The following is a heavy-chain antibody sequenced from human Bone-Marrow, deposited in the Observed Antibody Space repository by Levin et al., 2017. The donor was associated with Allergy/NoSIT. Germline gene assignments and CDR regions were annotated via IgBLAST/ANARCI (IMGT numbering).Heavy chain of an antibody. J-gene: IGHJ5*02. CDR1: GFTFSSYW. V-gene: IGHV3-74*01. CDR3: ARSVMGNWFDP. Sequence: GESLKISCAASGFTFSSYWMHWVRQAPGKGLVWVSRINSDGSSTSYADSVKGRFTISRDNAKNTLYLQMNSLRAEDTAVYYCARSVMGNWFDPWGQGTLVTVSS. CDR2: INSDGSST. D-gene: IGHD1-26*01.